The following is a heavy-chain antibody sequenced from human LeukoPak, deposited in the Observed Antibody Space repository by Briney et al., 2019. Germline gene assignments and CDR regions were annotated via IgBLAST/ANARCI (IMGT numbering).Heavy chain of an antibody. CDR1: GYTFTSYA. CDR2: INTNTGNP. D-gene: IGHD3-9*01. Sequence: GASVKVSCKASGYTFTSYAMNWVRQAPGQGLEWMGWINTNTGNPTYAQGFTGRFVFSLDTSVSTAYLQISSLKAEDTAVYYCARGLPYFDWLDGPTWGAFDIWGQGTMVTVSS. J-gene: IGHJ3*02. CDR3: ARGLPYFDWLDGPTWGAFDI. V-gene: IGHV7-4-1*02.